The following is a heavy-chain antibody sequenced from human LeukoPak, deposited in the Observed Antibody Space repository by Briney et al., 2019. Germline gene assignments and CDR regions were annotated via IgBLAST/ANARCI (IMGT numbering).Heavy chain of an antibody. CDR3: AKDKDYGDYYYFDY. Sequence: GGSLRLSCAASGFTFNSYGMRWVRQAPGKGLEWVALIRYDGSNKYYADSVKGRFTISRDNSKNTLYLQMNSLRAEDTAVYYCAKDKDYGDYYYFDYWGQGTLVTVSS. V-gene: IGHV3-30*02. CDR2: IRYDGSNK. CDR1: GFTFNSYG. J-gene: IGHJ4*02. D-gene: IGHD4-17*01.